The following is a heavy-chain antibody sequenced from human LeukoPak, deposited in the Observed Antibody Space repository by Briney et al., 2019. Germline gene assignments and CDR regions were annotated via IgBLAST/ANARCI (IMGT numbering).Heavy chain of an antibody. J-gene: IGHJ4*02. V-gene: IGHV4-59*08. CDR2: IYYSGST. D-gene: IGHD3-10*01. CDR1: AGSISSYY. CDR3: ARRGGSGSLDY. Sequence: SETLSLTCSVSAGSISSYYWSWIRQPPGKGLEGSGYIYYSGSTNYNPSLKSRVSISVDTSKNQFSLKLRSVTATDTGVYYCARRGGSGSLDYWGQGTPVTVSS.